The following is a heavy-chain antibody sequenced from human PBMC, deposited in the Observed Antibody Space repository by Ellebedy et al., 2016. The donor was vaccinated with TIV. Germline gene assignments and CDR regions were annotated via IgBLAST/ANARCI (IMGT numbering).Heavy chain of an antibody. V-gene: IGHV3-66*01. J-gene: IGHJ2*01. CDR1: EFTVSYNY. Sequence: GGSLRLSCAASEFTVSYNYMNWVRQAPGKGPERVSGIYTDERTSYADSVKGRFTISRDNSKNTLYLQMNSLKTEDTSVYYCARASFYDVDLSGWYFDLWGRGTLVTVSS. CDR3: ARASFYDVDLSGWYFDL. D-gene: IGHD3-10*02. CDR2: IYTDERT.